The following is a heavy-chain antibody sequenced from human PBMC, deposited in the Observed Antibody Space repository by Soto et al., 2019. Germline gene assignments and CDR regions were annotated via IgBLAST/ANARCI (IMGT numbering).Heavy chain of an antibody. Sequence: GASVKVSCTASGYAFTSYAMHWVRQAPGQRLEWMGWINAGNGNTKYSQKFQGRVTITRDTSASTAYMELRSLRSEDTAVYYCARDYDSRDIGYWGQGTLVTVSS. CDR2: INAGNGNT. J-gene: IGHJ4*02. CDR3: ARDYDSRDIGY. D-gene: IGHD3-22*01. V-gene: IGHV1-3*01. CDR1: GYAFTSYA.